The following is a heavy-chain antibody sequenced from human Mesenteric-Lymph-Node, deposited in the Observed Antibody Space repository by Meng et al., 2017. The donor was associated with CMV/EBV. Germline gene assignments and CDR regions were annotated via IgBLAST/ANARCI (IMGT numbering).Heavy chain of an antibody. J-gene: IGHJ3*02. D-gene: IGHD1-14*01. CDR3: AREGRFSHHGASDI. CDR2: ISSDGVYM. Sequence: GGSLRLSCAASALIFSNYNMNWVRQAPGKGLEWVSSISSDGVYMSYADSVQGRFTISRDNAKTSLYLQMNSLRAEDTAVYYCAREGRFSHHGASDIWGRGTMVTVSS. V-gene: IGHV3-21*01. CDR1: ALIFSNYN.